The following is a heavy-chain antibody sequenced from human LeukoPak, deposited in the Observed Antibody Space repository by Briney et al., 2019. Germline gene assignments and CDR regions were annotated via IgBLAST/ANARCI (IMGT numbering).Heavy chain of an antibody. CDR2: IYYSGST. CDR3: ARGRYLPLYFDY. D-gene: IGHD3-16*02. J-gene: IGHJ4*02. V-gene: IGHV4-39*07. CDR1: GGSISSSSYY. Sequence: SETLSLTCTVSGGSISSSSYYWGWIRQPPGKGLEWIGSIYYSGSTYYNPSLKSRVTISVDTSKNQFSLKLSSVTAADTAVYYCARGRYLPLYFDYWGQGTLVTVSP.